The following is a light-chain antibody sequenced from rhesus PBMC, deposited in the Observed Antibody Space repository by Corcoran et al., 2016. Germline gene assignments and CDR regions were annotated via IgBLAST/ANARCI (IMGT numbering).Light chain of an antibody. CDR3: QKYNDWPYS. CDR2: DAS. V-gene: IGKV3-42*01. Sequence: ETVMMQSPATLSLSPGERATLSCRARQTVGTMLGWYQQKPGQAPRLLISDASTRAPGIPDRFSGSGSGAGFTLTISSLDPEDVVVYYCQKYNDWPYSFGQGTKVEIK. CDR1: QTVGTM. J-gene: IGKJ2*01.